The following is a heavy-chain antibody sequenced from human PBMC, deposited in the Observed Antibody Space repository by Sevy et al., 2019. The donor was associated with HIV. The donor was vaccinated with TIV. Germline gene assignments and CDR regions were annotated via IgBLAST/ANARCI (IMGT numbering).Heavy chain of an antibody. CDR1: GYTLSSYR. CDR3: ARAFCSGGRCYSLAY. Sequence: ASVKVSCKVSGYTLSSYRITWVRQAPGQGLEWIGWISPHNGDTNYARKLQGKVSMTTDTSTTTAYMELRGLTSDDTALYYCARAFCSGGRCYSLAYWGQGTLVTVSS. D-gene: IGHD2-15*01. CDR2: ISPHNGDT. V-gene: IGHV1-18*01. J-gene: IGHJ4*02.